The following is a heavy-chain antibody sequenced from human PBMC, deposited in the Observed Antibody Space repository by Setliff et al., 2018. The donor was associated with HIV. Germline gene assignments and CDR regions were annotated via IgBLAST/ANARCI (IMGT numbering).Heavy chain of an antibody. CDR1: GFTFRDYA. Sequence: GSLRLSCAASGFTFRDYAMNWVRQAPRKGLEWVANINQDGSEKNYVDSVKGRFTISRDNAKNSLYLQMDSLRVEDTTVYYCTRKLAPGHGMDVWGQGTTVTVSS. V-gene: IGHV3-7*01. CDR2: INQDGSEK. D-gene: IGHD3-3*02. CDR3: TRKLAPGHGMDV. J-gene: IGHJ6*02.